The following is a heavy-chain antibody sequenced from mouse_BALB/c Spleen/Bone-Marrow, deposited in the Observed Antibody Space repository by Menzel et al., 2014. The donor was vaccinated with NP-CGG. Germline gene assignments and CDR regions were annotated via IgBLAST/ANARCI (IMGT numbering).Heavy chain of an antibody. CDR1: GYTFTDYA. CDR3: AREGPWFAF. J-gene: IGHJ3*01. V-gene: IGHV1S137*01. CDR2: IGTYYGDA. Sequence: VQRVESGAELVRPGVSVKTSCKGSGYTFTDYAMHWVKQSHAKSLEWIGVIGTYYGDATYNQKFKTKATMTVDKSSSTAYMELARLTSEDSALYYCAREGPWFAFWGQGTLVTVSA.